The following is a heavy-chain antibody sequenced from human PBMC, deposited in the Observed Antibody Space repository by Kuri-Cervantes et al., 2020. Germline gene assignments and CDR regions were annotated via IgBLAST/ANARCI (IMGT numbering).Heavy chain of an antibody. J-gene: IGHJ4*02. CDR3: AKGEGSSWYACDY. V-gene: IGHV3-30*18. Sequence: GGSLRLSCAASGFTFSSYWMSRVRQAPGKGLEWVAVISYDGSNKYYADSVKGRFTISRDNSKNTLYLQMNSLRAEDTAVYYCAKGEGSSWYACDYWGQGTLVTVSS. CDR1: GFTFSSYW. D-gene: IGHD6-13*01. CDR2: ISYDGSNK.